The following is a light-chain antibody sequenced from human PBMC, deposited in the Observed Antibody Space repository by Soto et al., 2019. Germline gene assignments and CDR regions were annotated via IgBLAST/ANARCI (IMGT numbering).Light chain of an antibody. CDR1: SSDVGAYDF. Sequence: QSALTQPRSVSGSPGQSVTISCTGTSSDVGAYDFVSWYQQHPGKAPQLMIYDVTKRPSGVPDRFSGSKSGNTASLAISGLRSEDEADYYCAAWDDSLSGWVFGGGTKLTVL. CDR2: DVT. J-gene: IGLJ3*02. CDR3: AAWDDSLSGWV. V-gene: IGLV2-11*01.